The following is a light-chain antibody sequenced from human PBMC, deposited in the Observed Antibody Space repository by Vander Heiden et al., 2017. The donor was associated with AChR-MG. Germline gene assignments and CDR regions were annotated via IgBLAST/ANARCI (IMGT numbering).Light chain of an antibody. Sequence: DIVMTQSPLSLPVTPGEPASISCRSSQSLLHSNGYNYLDWYLQKPGQSPQLLIYLGSNRASGVPDRFSGSGSGTDFTLKISRVEAEDVGVYYCRQALQTPQTFGQRTKVEIK. CDR2: LGS. CDR1: QSLLHSNGYNY. V-gene: IGKV2-28*01. CDR3: RQALQTPQT. J-gene: IGKJ1*01.